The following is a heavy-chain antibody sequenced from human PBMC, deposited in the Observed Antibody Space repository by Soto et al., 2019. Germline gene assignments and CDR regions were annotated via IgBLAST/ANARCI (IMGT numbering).Heavy chain of an antibody. Sequence: QVQLVQSGAEVKKPGASVKISCKASGYTFTRYTMNWLRQAPGQRLEWMGWINPDNGNTKSSQKFQDRVIITRDTSASTAYMALSSLRSEDTAVYYCARGIATGQLDPWGQGTLVTVSS. V-gene: IGHV1-3*01. J-gene: IGHJ5*02. CDR2: INPDNGNT. D-gene: IGHD2-15*01. CDR1: GYTFTRYT. CDR3: ARGIATGQLDP.